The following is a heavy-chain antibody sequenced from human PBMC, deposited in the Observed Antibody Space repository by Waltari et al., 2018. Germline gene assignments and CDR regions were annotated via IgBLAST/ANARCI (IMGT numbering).Heavy chain of an antibody. Sequence: EVQLVESGGGLVKPGGSLRLSCAASGFTVRTNFISWVRQAPGKGLEWVSIINSGGKTYCGGSMKGGKSMSRDNYKIRVYLEVNSLGAEGTAVYYCAEQAPSYTGSWYPLESGGPGTVVAVSP. V-gene: IGHV3-66*04. D-gene: IGHD6-13*01. CDR1: GFTVRTNF. CDR2: INSGGKT. CDR3: AEQAPSYTGSWYPLES. J-gene: IGHJ4*02.